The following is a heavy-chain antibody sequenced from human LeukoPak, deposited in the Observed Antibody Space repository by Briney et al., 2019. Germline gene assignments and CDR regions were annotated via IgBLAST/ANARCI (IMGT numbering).Heavy chain of an antibody. D-gene: IGHD3-16*01. CDR2: VFPSDSDT. CDR1: GYRFTTYW. CDR3: ARRLIAYDS. V-gene: IGHV5-51*01. J-gene: IGHJ4*02. Sequence: GESLKISCKASGYRFTTYWIAWVRQMPGKGLEWMGIVFPSDSDTRYSPSFQGQVTFSVDKSISTAYVQWTSLRASDTATYYCARRLIAYDSWGQGTLVTVSS.